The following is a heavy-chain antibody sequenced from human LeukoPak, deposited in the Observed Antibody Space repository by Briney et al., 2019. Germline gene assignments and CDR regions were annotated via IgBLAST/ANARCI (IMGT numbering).Heavy chain of an antibody. Sequence: SETLSLTCTVSGGSISSYYWSWIRQPPGKGLEWIGYIYYSGSTNYNPSLKSRVTISVDTSKSQFSLKLSSVTAADTAVYYCARHARKGYSSSWFHYWGQGTLVTVSS. CDR3: ARHARKGYSSSWFHY. CDR1: GGSISSYY. J-gene: IGHJ4*02. CDR2: IYYSGST. V-gene: IGHV4-59*08. D-gene: IGHD6-13*01.